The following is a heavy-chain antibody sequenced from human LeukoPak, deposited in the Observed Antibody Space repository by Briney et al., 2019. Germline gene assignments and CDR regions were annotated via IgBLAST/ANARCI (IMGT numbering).Heavy chain of an antibody. Sequence: ASVKVSCKASGYTFTSYYMHWVRQAPGQGLEWMGIINPSGGSTSYAQKFQGRVTMTRDTSTSTVYMEPSSLRSEDTAVYYCAGLEWPYSFDPWGQGTLVTVSS. D-gene: IGHD3-3*01. CDR3: AGLEWPYSFDP. V-gene: IGHV1-46*03. CDR2: INPSGGST. J-gene: IGHJ5*02. CDR1: GYTFTSYY.